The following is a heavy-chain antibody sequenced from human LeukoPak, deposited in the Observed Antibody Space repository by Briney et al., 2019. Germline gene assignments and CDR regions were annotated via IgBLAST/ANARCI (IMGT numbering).Heavy chain of an antibody. CDR3: ARDSPGTANYYMDV. Sequence: GXXLRLSCAASGFTFSSYSMNWVRQAPGKGLEWVSSISSSSSYIYYADSVKGRFTISRDNAKNSLYLQMNSPRAEDTAVYYCARDSPGTANYYMDVWGKGTTVTVSS. V-gene: IGHV3-21*01. CDR1: GFTFSSYS. CDR2: ISSSSSYI. J-gene: IGHJ6*03. D-gene: IGHD1-14*01.